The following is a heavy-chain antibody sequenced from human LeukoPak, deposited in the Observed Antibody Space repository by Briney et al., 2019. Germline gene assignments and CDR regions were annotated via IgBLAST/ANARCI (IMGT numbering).Heavy chain of an antibody. CDR1: GASISSYY. J-gene: IGHJ5*02. D-gene: IGHD6-13*01. CDR2: IYYSGST. Sequence: PSETLSLTCTVSGASISSYYWSWIRQPPGKGLEWIGYIYYSGSTNYNPSLKSRVTISVDTSKNQFSLKLSSVTAADTAVYYCARCVGSSWYYWFDPWGQGTLVTVSS. V-gene: IGHV4-59*01. CDR3: ARCVGSSWYYWFDP.